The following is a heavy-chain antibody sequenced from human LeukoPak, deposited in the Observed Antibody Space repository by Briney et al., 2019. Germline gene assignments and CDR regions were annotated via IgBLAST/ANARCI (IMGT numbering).Heavy chain of an antibody. D-gene: IGHD3-3*02. Sequence: PGGSLRLSCAASGFTFAAYTMSWVRQAPGKGLEWVSAITGGGHRIYYADSVKGRFTISRDTSKNTLSLQMNSLRAEDTAVYFCARVGDHFHWNLDLWGRGTLVSVSS. V-gene: IGHV3-23*01. J-gene: IGHJ2*01. CDR3: ARVGDHFHWNLDL. CDR1: GFTFAAYT. CDR2: ITGGGHRI.